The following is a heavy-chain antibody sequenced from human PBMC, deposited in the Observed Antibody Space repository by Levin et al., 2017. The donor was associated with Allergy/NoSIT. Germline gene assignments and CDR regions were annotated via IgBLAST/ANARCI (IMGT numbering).Heavy chain of an antibody. CDR3: ARDEGTTRPNGFDP. V-gene: IGHV3-48*03. Sequence: GESLKISCAASGFKYSSFDMNWVRQAPGKGLEWISYISSSGGTIYYADSVRGRFTISRDNAKNSLYLQMNSLRAEDTAVYYCARDEGTTRPNGFDPWGQGTLVTVSS. D-gene: IGHD1-7*01. CDR2: ISSSGGTI. J-gene: IGHJ5*02. CDR1: GFKYSSFD.